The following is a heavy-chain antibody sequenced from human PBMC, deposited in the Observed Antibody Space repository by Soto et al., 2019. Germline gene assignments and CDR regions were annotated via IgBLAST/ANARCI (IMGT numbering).Heavy chain of an antibody. CDR1: GYTFTSYG. V-gene: IGHV1-69*13. Sequence: GASVKVSCKASGYTFTSYGISWVRQAPGQGLEWMGGIIPIFGTANYAQKFQGRVTITADESTSTAYMELSSLRSEDTAVYYCARDPDIAVAGLYYYYGMDVWGQGTTVTVSS. D-gene: IGHD6-19*01. CDR3: ARDPDIAVAGLYYYYGMDV. CDR2: IIPIFGTA. J-gene: IGHJ6*02.